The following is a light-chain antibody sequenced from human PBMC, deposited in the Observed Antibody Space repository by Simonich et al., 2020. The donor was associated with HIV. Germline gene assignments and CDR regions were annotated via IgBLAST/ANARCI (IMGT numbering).Light chain of an antibody. Sequence: DIVMTQSPDSLAVSLGERATISCKSSQSVLYNSNNRNYLAWYQEKPGQPPKLLIYWASIRESGVPDRFSGSGSGTDFTLTISSLQAEDVAVYYCQQYYSTPTWTFGQGTKVEIK. CDR2: WAS. V-gene: IGKV4-1*01. CDR1: QSVLYNSNNRNY. J-gene: IGKJ1*01. CDR3: QQYYSTPTWT.